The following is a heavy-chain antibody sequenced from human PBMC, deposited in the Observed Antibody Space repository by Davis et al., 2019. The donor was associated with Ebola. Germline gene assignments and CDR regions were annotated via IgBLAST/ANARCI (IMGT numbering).Heavy chain of an antibody. CDR2: INHSGST. D-gene: IGHD4-17*01. J-gene: IGHJ6*02. V-gene: IGHV4-34*01. CDR3: ARGTTVIYYYYYGIDV. CDR1: GGSFSGYY. Sequence: GSLRLSCAVYGGSFSGYYWSWIRQPPGKGLEWLREINHSGSTNYNPSLKSRVTISVDTSKNQFSLKLSAVTAADTAVYYCARGTTVIYYYYYGIDVWGQGTTVTVSS.